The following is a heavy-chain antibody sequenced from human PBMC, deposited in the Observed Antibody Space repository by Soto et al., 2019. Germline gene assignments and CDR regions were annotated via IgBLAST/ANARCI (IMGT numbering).Heavy chain of an antibody. D-gene: IGHD2-21*02. Sequence: SETLSLTCGVSGGTVASSHWWSWVRQSPGRGLEWIGNVYHTGDTNFNPSLQSRVTFSVDKSNNQFPLRLTSVTAADTAVYFCAREIVTAGGNNYFDPWGPGTLVTVSS. CDR3: AREIVTAGGNNYFDP. J-gene: IGHJ5*02. V-gene: IGHV4-4*02. CDR2: VYHTGDT. CDR1: GGTVASSHW.